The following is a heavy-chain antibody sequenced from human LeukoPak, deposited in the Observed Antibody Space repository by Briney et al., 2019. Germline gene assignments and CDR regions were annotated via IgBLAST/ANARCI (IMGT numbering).Heavy chain of an antibody. J-gene: IGHJ5*02. CDR3: ARDKIVVVPAALEKNWFDP. D-gene: IGHD2-2*01. CDR2: IYTSGST. CDR1: GGSISSYY. V-gene: IGHV4-4*07. Sequence: SETLSLTCTVSGGSISSYYWSWIRLPAGKGLEWIGRIYTSGSTNYNPSLKSRVTMSVDASKNQFSLKLSSVTAADTAVYYCARDKIVVVPAALEKNWFDPWGQGTLVTVSS.